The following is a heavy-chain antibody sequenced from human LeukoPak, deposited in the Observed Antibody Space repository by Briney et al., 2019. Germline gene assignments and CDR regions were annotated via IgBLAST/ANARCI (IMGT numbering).Heavy chain of an antibody. V-gene: IGHV4-59*01. D-gene: IGHD5-24*01. CDR3: ARSRDLGTFGY. CDR1: GGSISNIY. CDR2: IYYSGST. J-gene: IGHJ4*02. Sequence: SETLFLTCTVSGGSISNIYWSWIRQPPGKGLEWIGYIYYSGSTNYNPSLKSRVTISVDTSKNQFSLKLSSVTAADTAVYYCARSRDLGTFGYWGQGTLVTVSS.